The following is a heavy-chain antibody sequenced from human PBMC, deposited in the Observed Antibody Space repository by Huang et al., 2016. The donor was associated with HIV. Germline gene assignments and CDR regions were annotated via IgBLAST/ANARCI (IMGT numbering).Heavy chain of an antibody. V-gene: IGHV3-30*03. J-gene: IGHJ2*01. CDR3: ARDPATWYFDL. CDR2: ISYDGRNQ. CDR1: GFTLSRYG. Sequence: QMQLVESGGGVVQPGRSLRLSCTASGFTLSRYGMHWVRQAPGKGLEWVAFISYDGRNQYYADSVKGRFSISRDNSRNTLYLQMNSLTTEDTTVYFCARDPATWYFDLWGRGTLVTVSS.